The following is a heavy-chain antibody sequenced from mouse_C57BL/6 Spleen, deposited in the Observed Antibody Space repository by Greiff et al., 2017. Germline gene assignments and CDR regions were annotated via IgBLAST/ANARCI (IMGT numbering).Heavy chain of an antibody. CDR1: GYTFTSYW. CDR2: IDPSDSET. V-gene: IGHV1-52*01. CDR3: ARSHYGSYYYAIDY. D-gene: IGHD1-1*01. Sequence: QVQLQQPGAELVRPGSSVKLSCKASGYTFTSYWMHWVKQRPIQGLEWIGNIDPSDSETHYNQKFKDKATLTVDKSSSPAYMQLRSLTSEDSAVYYCARSHYGSYYYAIDYWGQETSVTVSS. J-gene: IGHJ4*01.